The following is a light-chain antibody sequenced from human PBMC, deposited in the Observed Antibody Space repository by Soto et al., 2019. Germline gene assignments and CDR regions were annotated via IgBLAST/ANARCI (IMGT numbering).Light chain of an antibody. V-gene: IGKV3-20*01. Sequence: EIVLTQSPGTLSLSPGERATLSCRASQSVSSSYLAWYQQQPGQAPRPLIFGASSSATGIPDRFSGSGSGTDFTLTISRLEPEDFAVYYCQQYGSSPYTFCQGTKLEIK. CDR3: QQYGSSPYT. J-gene: IGKJ2*01. CDR1: QSVSSSY. CDR2: GAS.